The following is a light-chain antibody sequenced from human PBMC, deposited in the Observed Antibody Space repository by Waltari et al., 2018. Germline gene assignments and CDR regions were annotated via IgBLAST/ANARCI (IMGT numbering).Light chain of an antibody. CDR2: GNT. Sequence: QSVLTQPPSVSGAPGQRVTISCTGSSSNIGAGFDVHWYQQLPGAAPKLLIYGNTNRPSGVPYRFSGSMSGTSASLAITGLQAEDEADYYCQSFDNSLRRSVIFGGGTKLTVL. V-gene: IGLV1-40*01. J-gene: IGLJ2*01. CDR1: SSNIGAGFD. CDR3: QSFDNSLRRSVI.